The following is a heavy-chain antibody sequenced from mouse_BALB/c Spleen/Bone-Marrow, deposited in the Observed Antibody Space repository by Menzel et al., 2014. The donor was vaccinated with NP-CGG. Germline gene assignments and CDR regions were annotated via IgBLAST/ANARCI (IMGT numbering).Heavy chain of an antibody. CDR1: GYTFTSYW. D-gene: IGHD5-1*01. V-gene: IGHV1S22*01. CDR3: TRVNEYGRAWFAH. Sequence: LQQSGLELVRPGASVKLSCKASGYTFTSYWMHWVKQRPGQGLEWIGNIYPVSGSTNYDEKFKSKATLTVDTSSSTAYMQLSSLPSAVSPVYYCTRVNEYGRAWFAHWGHGTLVTVS. CDR2: IYPVSGST. J-gene: IGHJ3*01.